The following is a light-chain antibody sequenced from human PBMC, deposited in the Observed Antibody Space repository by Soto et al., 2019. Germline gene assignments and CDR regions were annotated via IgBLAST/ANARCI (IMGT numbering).Light chain of an antibody. CDR1: SSDIGTYNL. CDR2: EVN. Sequence: QSALTQPASVSGSPGQSITISCTGTSSDIGTYNLVSWYQQHPGKDPKHMIYEVNKRPSGVSDRFSGSKSGNTASLTISGLHAEAEADYYCCSYAGSSTLYVFGTGTKLTVL. CDR3: CSYAGSSTLYV. V-gene: IGLV2-23*02. J-gene: IGLJ1*01.